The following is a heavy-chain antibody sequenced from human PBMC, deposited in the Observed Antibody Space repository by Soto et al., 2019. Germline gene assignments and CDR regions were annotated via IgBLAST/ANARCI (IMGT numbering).Heavy chain of an antibody. CDR3: ARDVSGGIIAAAGILDY. Sequence: SLRDSCAASELTCINHGVHRIRQAPDKGLEGVAVIWYDGSNKYYADFVKGRFTITRENSKNTLYLQMNSLRAEDTAVYYCARDVSGGIIAAAGILDYWGQGTLVTVSS. D-gene: IGHD6-13*01. V-gene: IGHV3-33*01. CDR1: ELTCINHG. CDR2: IWYDGSNK. J-gene: IGHJ4*02.